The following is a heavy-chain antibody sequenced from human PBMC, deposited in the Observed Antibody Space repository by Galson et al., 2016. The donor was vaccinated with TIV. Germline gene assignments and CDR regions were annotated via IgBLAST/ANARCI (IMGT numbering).Heavy chain of an antibody. Sequence: SLRLSCADAGFTFNYYPMHWVRRAPGKGLEWVGVISYDGSSKYYADSVKGRFTISRDNSKNTPYLQMNSLRPEDTAVFYCAKEVQRRLPYWGQGTLVTVSS. CDR2: ISYDGSSK. D-gene: IGHD1-1*01. V-gene: IGHV3-30-3*01. J-gene: IGHJ4*02. CDR3: AKEVQRRLPY. CDR1: GFTFNYYP.